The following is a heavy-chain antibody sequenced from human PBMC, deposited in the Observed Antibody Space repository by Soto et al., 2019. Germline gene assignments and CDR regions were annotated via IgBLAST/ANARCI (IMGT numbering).Heavy chain of an antibody. J-gene: IGHJ5*02. D-gene: IGHD3-10*01. CDR1: GGSISSYY. CDR3: AREVTMVRGGFDP. CDR2: IYYSGST. V-gene: IGHV4-59*01. Sequence: QVQLQESGPGLVKPSETLSLTCTVSGGSISSYYWSWIRQPPGKGLEWIGYIYYSGSTNYNPSLNSRVTISVDTSKNQFSLKLSSVTAADTAVYYCAREVTMVRGGFDPWGQGTLVTVSS.